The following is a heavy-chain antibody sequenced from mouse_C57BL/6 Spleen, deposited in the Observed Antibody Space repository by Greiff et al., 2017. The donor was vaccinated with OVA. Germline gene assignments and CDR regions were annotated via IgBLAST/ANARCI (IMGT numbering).Heavy chain of an antibody. Sequence: VQLQQSGAELVRPGASVKLSCTASGFNIKDYYMHWVKQRPEQGLEWIGRIDQEDGDTEYAPKFQGKATMTADTSSNTAYLQLSSLTSEDTAVYYCTYYYGSSPSFDYWGQGTTLTVSS. CDR1: GFNIKDYY. J-gene: IGHJ2*01. V-gene: IGHV14-1*01. D-gene: IGHD1-1*01. CDR3: TYYYGSSPSFDY. CDR2: IDQEDGDT.